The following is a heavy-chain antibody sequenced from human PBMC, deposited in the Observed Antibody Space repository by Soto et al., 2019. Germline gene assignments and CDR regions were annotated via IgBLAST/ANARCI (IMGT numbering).Heavy chain of an antibody. J-gene: IGHJ6*02. CDR3: ARGSAQRYFDWARMDV. V-gene: IGHV3-48*03. D-gene: IGHD3-9*01. CDR2: ISSSGSTI. Sequence: GGSLRLSCAASGFTFSSYEMNWDRQAPGKGLEWVSYISSSGSTIYYADSVKGRFTISRDNAKNSLYLQMNSLRAEDTAVYYCARGSAQRYFDWARMDVWGQGTTVTVSS. CDR1: GFTFSSYE.